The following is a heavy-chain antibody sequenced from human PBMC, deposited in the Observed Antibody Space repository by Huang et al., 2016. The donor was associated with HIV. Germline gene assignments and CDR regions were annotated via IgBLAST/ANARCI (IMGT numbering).Heavy chain of an antibody. Sequence: QVQLQQWGAGLLRPSETLSLTCAVYGGSFTGYYGTWIRPPPGKGLEWIGEIEHSKSTNSYPSVKSRVTISVDTAWNQFALTLTSVTAADTAVYYCARGQGGYYYYNMDVWGKGTTVTVSS. CDR2: IEHSKST. J-gene: IGHJ6*03. V-gene: IGHV4-34*01. CDR1: GGSFTGYY. CDR3: ARGQGGYYYYNMDV.